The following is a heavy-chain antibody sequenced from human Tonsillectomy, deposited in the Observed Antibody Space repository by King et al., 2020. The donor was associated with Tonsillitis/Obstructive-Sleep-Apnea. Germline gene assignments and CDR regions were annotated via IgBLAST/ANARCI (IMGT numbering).Heavy chain of an antibody. D-gene: IGHD1-26*01. CDR3: ARYWDSGSYYFAFDI. V-gene: IGHV3-21*01. Sequence: VQLVESGGGLVKPGGSLRLSCAASGFTFSSYSMNWVRQAPGKGLEWVSSISSSSSYIYYADSVKGRFTISRDNAKNSLYLQMNSLRAEDTAVYYCARYWDSGSYYFAFDIWGQGTMVTVSS. CDR1: GFTFSSYS. CDR2: ISSSSSYI. J-gene: IGHJ3*02.